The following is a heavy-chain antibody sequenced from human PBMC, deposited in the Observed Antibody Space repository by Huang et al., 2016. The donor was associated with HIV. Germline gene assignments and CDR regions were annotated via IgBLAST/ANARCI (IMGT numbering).Heavy chain of an antibody. D-gene: IGHD5-18*01. V-gene: IGHV1-69*13. Sequence: QVQLVQSGAEMKKSGYSVKVSCKASGGTVSSFSFTWVRQAPGHGLEWSGGIIPLDDTTDPAQKFRGRVTLTADESTNTAFMELSGLTSQDTAVYYCARGVGNSNRGFDIWGQGTLVTVS. CDR1: GGTVSSFS. CDR2: IIPLDDTT. J-gene: IGHJ4*02. CDR3: ARGVGNSNRGFDI.